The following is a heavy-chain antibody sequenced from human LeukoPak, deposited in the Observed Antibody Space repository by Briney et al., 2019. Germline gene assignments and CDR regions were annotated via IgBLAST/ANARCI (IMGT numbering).Heavy chain of an antibody. J-gene: IGHJ4*02. Sequence: ASVKVSCKASGYTFTSYYMHWVRQAPGQGLEWMGIINPSGGSTSYAQKFQGRVTMTRDMSTSTVYMELSSLRSEDTAVYYCATLTLGDYYFDYWGQGTLVTVSS. CDR2: INPSGGST. V-gene: IGHV1-46*01. CDR3: ATLTLGDYYFDY. D-gene: IGHD3-10*01. CDR1: GYTFTSYY.